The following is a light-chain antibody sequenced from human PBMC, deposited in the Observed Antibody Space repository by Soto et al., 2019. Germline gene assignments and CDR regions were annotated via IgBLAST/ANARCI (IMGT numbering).Light chain of an antibody. CDR1: SSDVGGYNY. Sequence: QSVLTQPASVSGSPGQSITISCTGTSSDVGGYNYVPWYQQNPGKAPKLMIYEVSNRPSGVSNRFSGSKSGNMASLTISGLQAEDEADYYCSSYTINRTYVFGTGTKVTVL. V-gene: IGLV2-14*01. CDR3: SSYTINRTYV. CDR2: EVS. J-gene: IGLJ1*01.